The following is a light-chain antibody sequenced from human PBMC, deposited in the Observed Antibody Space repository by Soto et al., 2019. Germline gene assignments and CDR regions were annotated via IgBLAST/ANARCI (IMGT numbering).Light chain of an antibody. V-gene: IGKV3-20*01. CDR3: QQYGSSCT. J-gene: IGKJ2*02. CDR2: GAS. CDR1: QSVSSSY. Sequence: EIVLTQSPGTLSLSPGERATLSCRASQSVSSSYLAWYQQKPGQAPRLLIYGASSRATGIPDRFSGRGSGTDFTRTISRLEPEDFAVYFCQQYGSSCTFGQGTKLEIK.